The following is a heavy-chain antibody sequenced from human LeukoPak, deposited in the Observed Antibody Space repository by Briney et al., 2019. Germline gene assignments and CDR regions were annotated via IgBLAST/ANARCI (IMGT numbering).Heavy chain of an antibody. V-gene: IGHV1-24*01. J-gene: IGHJ4*02. D-gene: IGHD2-15*01. Sequence: GASVKVSCKVSGYTLTELSIHWVRQAPGQGLEWRGGFNPEDGEKIYVQKFQGRVTMTEDTSIDTAYMELSSLRSEDTAMYYCATDPVGYCGSDSCYSVDYWGQGTLVTVSS. CDR1: GYTLTELS. CDR3: ATDPVGYCGSDSCYSVDY. CDR2: FNPEDGEK.